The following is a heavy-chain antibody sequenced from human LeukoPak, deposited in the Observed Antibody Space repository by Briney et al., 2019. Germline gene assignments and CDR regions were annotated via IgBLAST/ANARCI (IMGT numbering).Heavy chain of an antibody. CDR3: ASMGERYHAAFDI. CDR1: GGSISSYY. J-gene: IGHJ3*02. Sequence: PSETLSLTCTVSGGSISSYYWSWIRQPPGKGLEWIGYIYYSGSTNYNPSLKSRVTISVDTSKNQFSLKLSSVTAADTAVYYCASMGERYHAAFDIGGQGTMVTVSS. CDR2: IYYSGST. V-gene: IGHV4-59*01. D-gene: IGHD1-1*01.